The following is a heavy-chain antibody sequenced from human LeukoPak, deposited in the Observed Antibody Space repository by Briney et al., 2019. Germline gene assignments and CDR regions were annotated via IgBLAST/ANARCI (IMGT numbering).Heavy chain of an antibody. CDR1: GYTLTELS. V-gene: IGHV1-24*01. CDR3: ATVNNNMVATLSFDY. CDR2: FDPEDGET. J-gene: IGHJ4*02. Sequence: ASVKVSCKVSGYTLTELSMHWVRQAPGKGLEWMGGFDPEDGETIYAQKFQGRVTMTEDTPTDTAYMELSSLRSEDTAVYYCATVNNNMVATLSFDYWGQGTLVTVSS. D-gene: IGHD5-12*01.